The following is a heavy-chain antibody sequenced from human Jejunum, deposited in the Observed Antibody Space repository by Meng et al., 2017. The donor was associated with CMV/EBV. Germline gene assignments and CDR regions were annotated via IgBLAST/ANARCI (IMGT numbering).Heavy chain of an antibody. CDR3: ARQLDYYDISGYSNKGY. CDR1: GASITSSDW. V-gene: IGHV4-4*02. CDR2: AYHGGHT. J-gene: IGHJ4*02. D-gene: IGHD3-22*01. Sequence: QVQLRESGPGLVEPSGTLFLTCPVTGASITSSDWWTWVRQAPGKGLEWIGEAYHGGHTNYNPSLNSRVTMSVDKSKNQLSLTLTSVTAADTAMYFCARQLDYYDISGYSNKGYWGQGTLVTVSS.